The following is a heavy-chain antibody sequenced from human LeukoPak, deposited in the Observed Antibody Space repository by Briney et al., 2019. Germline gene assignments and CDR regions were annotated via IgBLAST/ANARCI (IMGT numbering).Heavy chain of an antibody. D-gene: IGHD5-12*01. CDR2: IYYSGST. J-gene: IGHJ5*02. V-gene: IGHV4-31*03. CDR3: ARARLPSYSGYDSNWFDP. CDR1: GGSISSGGYY. Sequence: PSQTLSLTCTVSGGSISSGGYYWSWIRQHPGKGLEWIGYIYYSGSTYYNPSLKSRVTISVDTSKNQFSLKLSSVTAADTAVYYCARARLPSYSGYDSNWFDPWGQGTLVTVSS.